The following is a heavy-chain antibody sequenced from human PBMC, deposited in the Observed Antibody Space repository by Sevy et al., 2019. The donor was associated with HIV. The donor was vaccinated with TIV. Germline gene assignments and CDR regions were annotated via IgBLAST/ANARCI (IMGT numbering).Heavy chain of an antibody. Sequence: GGSLRLSCAASGFTFSDHYMDWVRQAPGKGLGWVGRTRNKANSYTTEYAASVKGRFTISRDDSKNSLYLQMNSLKTEDTAVYYCAREGGLAYCGGDCYPDAFDIWGQGTMVTVSS. CDR1: GFTFSDHY. J-gene: IGHJ3*02. V-gene: IGHV3-72*01. D-gene: IGHD2-21*01. CDR3: AREGGLAYCGGDCYPDAFDI. CDR2: TRNKANSYTT.